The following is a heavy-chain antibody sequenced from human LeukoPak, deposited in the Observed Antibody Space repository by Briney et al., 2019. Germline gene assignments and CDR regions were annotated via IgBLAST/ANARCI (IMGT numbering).Heavy chain of an antibody. D-gene: IGHD6-19*01. CDR2: ISYDGSNK. V-gene: IGHV3-30*01. J-gene: IGHJ4*02. Sequence: PGRSLRLSCAASVFTFSSYAMHWVRQAPGKGLEWGAVISYDGSNKYYADSVKGRFTISRDNSKNTLYLQMTSLRAEGTAVYYCARDLTSSDWPYYFDYWGQGTLVTVSS. CDR3: ARDLTSSDWPYYFDY. CDR1: VFTFSSYA.